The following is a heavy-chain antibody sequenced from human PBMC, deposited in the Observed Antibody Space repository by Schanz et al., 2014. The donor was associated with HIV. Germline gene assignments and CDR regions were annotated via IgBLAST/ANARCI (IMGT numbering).Heavy chain of an antibody. J-gene: IGHJ5*02. V-gene: IGHV1-46*01. CDR1: GYIFTIYS. D-gene: IGHD6-13*01. Sequence: VQLVQSGAEVKKPGASVKVSCKASGYIFTIYSLHWVRQAPGQGLEWMGMINPSGGNTNYAQKLQGRVTMTTATSTSTAYMELRSLRSDDTAVYYCARDRSSSHSSYFYAMDPGGQGTLVTVSS. CDR3: ARDRSSSHSSYFYAMDP. CDR2: INPSGGNT.